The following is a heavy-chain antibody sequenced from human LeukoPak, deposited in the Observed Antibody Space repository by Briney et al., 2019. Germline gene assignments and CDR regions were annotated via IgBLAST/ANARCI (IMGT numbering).Heavy chain of an antibody. J-gene: IGHJ4*02. V-gene: IGHV3-20*04. CDR3: ARVMGGSTGFDY. CDR1: GFTFDDYG. D-gene: IGHD3-16*01. CDR2: INWNGGSK. Sequence: PGGSLRLSCAASGFTFDDYGMSWVRQAPGKGLEWVSGINWNGGSKGYADSVKGRFTISRDNAKNSLYLQMNSLRAQDTVLYYCARVMGGSTGFDYWGQGTLVTVSS.